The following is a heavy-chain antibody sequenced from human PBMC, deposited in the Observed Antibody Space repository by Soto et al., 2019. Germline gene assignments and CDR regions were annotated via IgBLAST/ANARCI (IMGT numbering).Heavy chain of an antibody. V-gene: IGHV4-30-2*01. CDR3: ARGNVVAIDY. CDR2: IYHSGST. J-gene: IGHJ4*02. D-gene: IGHD2-21*01. Sequence: PSETLSLICAVSGGSISSGGYSWSWIRQPPGKGLEWIGYIYHSGSTYYNPSLKSRVTISVDRSKNQFSLKLSSVTAADTAVYYCARGNVVAIDYWGQAPLVTVSS. CDR1: GGSISSGGYS.